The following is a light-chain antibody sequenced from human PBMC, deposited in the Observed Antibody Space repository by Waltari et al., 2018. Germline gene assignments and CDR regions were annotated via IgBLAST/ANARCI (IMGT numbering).Light chain of an antibody. CDR3: QQYTTYPIT. J-gene: IGKJ5*01. CDR1: QNLNTW. CDR2: DAS. Sequence: DIQMTQSPSTLSASVGDRVTIASRASQNLNTWLAWYQQKPGRAPKVLIYDASSLESGVPSRFSGSGSGTEFTLTIDGLQPDDFAIYYCQQYTTYPITFGQGTRLEIK. V-gene: IGKV1-5*01.